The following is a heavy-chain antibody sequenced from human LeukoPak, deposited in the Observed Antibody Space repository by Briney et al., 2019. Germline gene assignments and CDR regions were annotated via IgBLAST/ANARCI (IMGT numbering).Heavy chain of an antibody. D-gene: IGHD6-19*01. CDR2: IKQDGSEQ. CDR1: GFTLSSHW. V-gene: IGHV3-7*05. CDR3: ARESAGGPDY. Sequence: PGGSLRLSCAASGFTLSSHWMSWVRQAPGKGLEWVANIKQDGSEQYYADSVRGRFTISRDNAKNSLYLQMNSPTAEDTAIYYCARESAGGPDYWGQGALVTVSS. J-gene: IGHJ4*02.